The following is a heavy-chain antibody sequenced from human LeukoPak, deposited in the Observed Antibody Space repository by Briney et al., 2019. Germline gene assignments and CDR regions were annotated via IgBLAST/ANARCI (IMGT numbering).Heavy chain of an antibody. CDR1: GFTFSTSA. Sequence: GGSLRLSCVVSGFTFSTSAVSWVRQAPGKGLEWVSGISESGGSTYYADSVKGRFTSSRDNSKNTLYLQMNNLRAEDTAAYYCAKGSFWGQGTLVTVSS. J-gene: IGHJ4*02. V-gene: IGHV3-23*01. CDR3: AKGSF. CDR2: ISESGGST. D-gene: IGHD3-10*01.